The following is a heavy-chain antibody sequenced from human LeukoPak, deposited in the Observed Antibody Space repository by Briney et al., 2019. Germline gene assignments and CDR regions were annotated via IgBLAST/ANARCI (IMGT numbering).Heavy chain of an antibody. J-gene: IGHJ4*02. CDR1: GYSFTSYW. CDR2: IYPGDSDT. CDR3: ARHHTRADGYNSEYYFDY. D-gene: IGHD5-12*01. Sequence: GGSLKISCKGSGYSFTSYWIGWVRQMPGKGLEWMGIIYPGDSDTRYSPSFQGQVTISADKSISTAYLQWSSLKASDTAMYYCARHHTRADGYNSEYYFDYWGQGTLVTVSS. V-gene: IGHV5-51*01.